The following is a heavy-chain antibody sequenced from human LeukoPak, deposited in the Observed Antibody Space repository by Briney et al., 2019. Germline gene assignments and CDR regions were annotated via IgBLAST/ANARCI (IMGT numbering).Heavy chain of an antibody. V-gene: IGHV3-30*18. Sequence: PGGSLRLSCAASGFTFSSYGMHWVRQAPGKGLEWVAVISYDGSNKYYADSVKGRFTISRDNSKNTLYLQMNSLRAEDTAVYYCANVYGSGSYYDYWGQGTLVTVSS. CDR2: ISYDGSNK. D-gene: IGHD3-10*01. CDR3: ANVYGSGSYYDY. CDR1: GFTFSSYG. J-gene: IGHJ4*02.